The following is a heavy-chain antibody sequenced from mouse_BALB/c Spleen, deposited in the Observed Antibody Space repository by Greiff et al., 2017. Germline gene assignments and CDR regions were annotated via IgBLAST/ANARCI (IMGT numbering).Heavy chain of an antibody. J-gene: IGHJ3*01. Sequence: QVQLKESGPGLVAPSQSLSITCTVSGFSLTSYGVHWVRQPPGKGLEWLGVIWAGGSTNYNSALMSRLSISKDNSKSQVFLKMNSLQTDDTAMYYCARDEVHYYGPAWCAYWGQGTLVTVSA. CDR1: GFSLTSYG. D-gene: IGHD1-2*01. CDR3: ARDEVHYYGPAWCAY. CDR2: IWAGGST. V-gene: IGHV2-9*02.